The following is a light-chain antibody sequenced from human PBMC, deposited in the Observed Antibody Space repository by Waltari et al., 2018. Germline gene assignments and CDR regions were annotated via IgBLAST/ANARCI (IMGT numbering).Light chain of an antibody. V-gene: IGKV3-11*01. Sequence: IMLTQSPVTLSLSPGERATLSCRASHSVSTSLAWYQQKPGQAPRLLIYDASTRATGIPARFSGSGSGTDFTLTISSLEPEDFAVYYCQQRSRTFGQGTKVEIK. CDR1: HSVSTS. CDR2: DAS. J-gene: IGKJ1*01. CDR3: QQRSRT.